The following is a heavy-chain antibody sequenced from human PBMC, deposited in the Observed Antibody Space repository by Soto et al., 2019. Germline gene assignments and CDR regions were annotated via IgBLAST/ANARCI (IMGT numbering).Heavy chain of an antibody. CDR2: MSYDGGYK. V-gene: IGHV3-30-3*01. CDR1: GFSFSSYA. Sequence: PGGSLRLSCAASGFSFSSYAMHWVRQAPGKGLEWVAVMSYDGGYKYYSDSVRGRFTISRENSKNTLYLQMKSLSGEDTAVYYCARELADWGQGTLVTVSS. J-gene: IGHJ4*02. CDR3: ARELAD.